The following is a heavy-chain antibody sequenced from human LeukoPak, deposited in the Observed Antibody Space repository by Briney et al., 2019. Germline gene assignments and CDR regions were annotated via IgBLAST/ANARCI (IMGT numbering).Heavy chain of an antibody. CDR3: ARETKTFYFDSSAYYPYYFDS. CDR1: GGSLSSSNW. CDR2: IYHSGST. J-gene: IGHJ4*02. D-gene: IGHD3-22*01. Sequence: PSETLSLTCAVSGGSLSSSNWWSWVRQPPGKGLEWIGEIYHSGSTYYNPSLKSRVTISVDTSKNQFSLKLSSVTAADTAVYYCARETKTFYFDSSAYYPYYFDSWGQGTLVTVSS. V-gene: IGHV4-4*02.